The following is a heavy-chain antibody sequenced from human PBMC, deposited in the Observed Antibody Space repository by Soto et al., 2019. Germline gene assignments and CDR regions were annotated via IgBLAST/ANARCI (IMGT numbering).Heavy chain of an antibody. D-gene: IGHD3-10*01. V-gene: IGHV3-9*01. CDR1: GFTFDDYA. Sequence: GGSLRLSCAASGFTFDDYAMHWVRQAPGKGLEWVSGISWNSGSIGYADSVKGRFTISRDNAKNSLYLQMNSLRAEDTALYYCAKDKVTMVRGVFYYMDVWGKGTTVTVSS. CDR3: AKDKVTMVRGVFYYMDV. CDR2: ISWNSGSI. J-gene: IGHJ6*03.